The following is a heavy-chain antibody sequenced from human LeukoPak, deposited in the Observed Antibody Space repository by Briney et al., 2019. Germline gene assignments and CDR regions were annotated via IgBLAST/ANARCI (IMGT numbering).Heavy chain of an antibody. CDR2: ISGSGGST. CDR1: GFTFTTYA. Sequence: PGGSLRLSCAASGFTFTTYAMSWVRQAPGKGLEWVSAISGSGGSTYYADSVKGRFTISRDNSKNTLYLQMNSLRDEDTAVYYCVKAGYSSSWFAFDIWGQGTMVTVSS. CDR3: VKAGYSSSWFAFDI. J-gene: IGHJ3*02. V-gene: IGHV3-23*01. D-gene: IGHD6-13*01.